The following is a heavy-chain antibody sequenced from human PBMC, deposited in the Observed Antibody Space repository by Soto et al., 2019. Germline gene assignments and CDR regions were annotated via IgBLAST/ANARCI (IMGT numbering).Heavy chain of an antibody. CDR3: VNLPGGFSNLFDS. J-gene: IGHJ5*01. V-gene: IGHV3-21*01. D-gene: IGHD2-15*01. Sequence: GRSLRLSCAASGFTFSRYSMNWVRQAPGKGLEWVSSISSSSSYIYYADSVKGRFTISRDNAKNSLYLQMNSLRAEDTAVYYCVNLPGGFSNLFDSWGQGTLVTGSS. CDR1: GFTFSRYS. CDR2: ISSSSSYI.